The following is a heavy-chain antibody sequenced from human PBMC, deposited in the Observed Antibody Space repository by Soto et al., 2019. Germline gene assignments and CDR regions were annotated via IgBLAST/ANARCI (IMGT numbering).Heavy chain of an antibody. D-gene: IGHD3-3*01. Sequence: SGPTLVKPTQTLTLTCTFSGFSLSTSGVGVGWIRQPPGKALEWLALIYWDDDKRYSPSLKSRLTITKDTSKNQVVLTMTNMDPVDTATYYCAHRHLADGMVIMSYFDYWGQGTLVTVSS. V-gene: IGHV2-5*02. CDR1: GFSLSTSGVG. CDR3: AHRHLADGMVIMSYFDY. J-gene: IGHJ4*02. CDR2: IYWDDDK.